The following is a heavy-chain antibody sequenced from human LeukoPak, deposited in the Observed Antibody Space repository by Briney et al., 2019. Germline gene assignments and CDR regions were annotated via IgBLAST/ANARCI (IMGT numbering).Heavy chain of an antibody. CDR1: GFTFSDYY. J-gene: IGHJ3*02. V-gene: IGHV3-11*06. Sequence: GSLRLSCAASGFTFSDYYMNWIRQAPGKGLEWVSYLSHTSSYTNYADSVKGRFTISRDNAKNSLYLQMNSLRAEDTALYYCARDRTDYGSFDIWGQGTMVTVSS. CDR2: LSHTSSYT. CDR3: ARDRTDYGSFDI. D-gene: IGHD4-17*01.